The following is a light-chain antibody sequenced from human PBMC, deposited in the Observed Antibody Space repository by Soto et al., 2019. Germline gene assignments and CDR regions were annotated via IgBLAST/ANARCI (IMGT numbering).Light chain of an antibody. J-gene: IGLJ1*01. CDR1: SSDVGGYNY. V-gene: IGLV2-8*01. CDR2: EVN. Sequence: QSVLTQPPSASGSPGQSVAISCTGTSSDVGGYNYVSWYQQHPGKAPKLMIYEVNKRPSGVPDRFSGSKSGNTASLTVSGLQAEDEADYYCCSYAGSFTYVFGTGTKLTVL. CDR3: CSYAGSFTYV.